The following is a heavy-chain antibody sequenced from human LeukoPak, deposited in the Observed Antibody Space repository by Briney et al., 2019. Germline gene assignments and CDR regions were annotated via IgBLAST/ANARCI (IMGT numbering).Heavy chain of an antibody. J-gene: IGHJ5*02. CDR3: ARVGSSGWYLSWFDP. D-gene: IGHD6-19*01. CDR1: GGSISSSSYY. V-gene: IGHV4-39*07. Sequence: SETLSLTCTVSGGSISSSSYYWGWIRQPPGKGLEWIGSIYYSESTYYNPSLKSRVTISVDTSKNQFSLKLSSVTAADTAVYYCARVGSSGWYLSWFDPWGQGTLVTVSS. CDR2: IYYSEST.